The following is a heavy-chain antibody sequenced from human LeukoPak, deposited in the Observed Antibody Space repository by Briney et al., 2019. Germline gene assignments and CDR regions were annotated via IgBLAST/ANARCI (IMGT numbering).Heavy chain of an antibody. J-gene: IGHJ4*02. CDR1: GGSFSGYY. CDR2: INHSGST. V-gene: IGHV4-34*01. CDR3: ARRVRAVAGKTPLDY. Sequence: PSETLSLTCAVYGGSFSGYYWSWIRQPPGKGLEWIGEINHSGSTNYNPSLKSRVTISVDMSKNQFSLKLSSVTAADTAVYYCARRVRAVAGKTPLDYWGQGTLVTVSS. D-gene: IGHD6-19*01.